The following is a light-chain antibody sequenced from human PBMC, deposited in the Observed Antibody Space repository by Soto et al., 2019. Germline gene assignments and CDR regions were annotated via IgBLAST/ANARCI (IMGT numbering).Light chain of an antibody. J-gene: IGKJ5*01. Sequence: EIVLTQSPATLFLSTGERATLSCRASQSVGGHLAWYQQKPGQAPRLLIYDASDRATGIPARFSGSGSETDFTLTISSLEPDDFAVYYCQQRNNWPPSITFGQGTRLEIK. CDR2: DAS. CDR1: QSVGGH. CDR3: QQRNNWPPSIT. V-gene: IGKV3-11*01.